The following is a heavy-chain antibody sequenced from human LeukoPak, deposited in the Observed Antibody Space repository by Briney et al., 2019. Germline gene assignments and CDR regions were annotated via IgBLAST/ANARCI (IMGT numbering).Heavy chain of an antibody. V-gene: IGHV4-31*03. CDR3: ARSYSSSWSFDY. Sequence: SETLSLTCTVSGGSISSGGYYWSWIRQHPGKGLEWIGYIYYSGSPYYNPSLKSRVTISVDTSKNQFSLKLSSVTAADTAVYYCARSYSSSWSFDYWGQGTLVTVSS. D-gene: IGHD6-13*01. J-gene: IGHJ4*02. CDR2: IYYSGSP. CDR1: GGSISSGGYY.